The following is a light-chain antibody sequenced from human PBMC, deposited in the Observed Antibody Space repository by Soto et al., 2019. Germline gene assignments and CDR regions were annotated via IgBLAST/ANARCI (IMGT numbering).Light chain of an antibody. CDR2: TSS. V-gene: IGKV1-39*01. CDR3: QQIYITPYT. CDR1: QSINRY. Sequence: DIQMTQSPSSLSVSLGDRVTITCRASQSINRYLNWYQQKPGKAPKLLIYTSSNLQSGVPSRFSGSGFGTDFTLTISSLQPEDFATYYCQQIYITPYTFGQGTKLETK. J-gene: IGKJ2*01.